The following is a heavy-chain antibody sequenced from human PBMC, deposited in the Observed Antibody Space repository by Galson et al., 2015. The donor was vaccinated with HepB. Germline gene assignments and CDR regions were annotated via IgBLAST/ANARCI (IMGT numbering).Heavy chain of an antibody. CDR3: ARSSGYGAGPFDS. D-gene: IGHD3-10*01. Sequence: SLRLSCAASGFAFSDYYMTWIRQAPGEGLEWISYSSRRSDYENYADSVKGRFTISRDNAKSSLNLQMTTLRADDTAVYYCARSSGYGAGPFDSWGQGTLVIVSS. CDR2: SSRRSDYE. J-gene: IGHJ5*01. V-gene: IGHV3-11*03. CDR1: GFAFSDYY.